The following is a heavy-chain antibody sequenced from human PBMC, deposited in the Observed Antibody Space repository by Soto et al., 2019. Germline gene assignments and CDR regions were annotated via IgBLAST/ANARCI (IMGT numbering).Heavy chain of an antibody. V-gene: IGHV1-69*02. CDR1: GGTFSSYT. CDR2: IIPILGIA. CDR3: ARTLERGWFDP. Sequence: QVQLVQSGAEVKKPGASVKVSCKASGGTFSSYTIRWVRQAPGQGLEWMGRIIPILGIANYAQKFQGRVTITADKSTSTAYMELSSLRSEDTAVYYCARTLERGWFDPWGQGTLVTVSS. D-gene: IGHD1-1*01. J-gene: IGHJ5*02.